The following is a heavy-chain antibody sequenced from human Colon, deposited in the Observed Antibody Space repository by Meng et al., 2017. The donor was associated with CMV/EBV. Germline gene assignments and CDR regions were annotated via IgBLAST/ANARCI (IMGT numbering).Heavy chain of an antibody. Sequence: GESLKISCKGSGYSFADYWIGWVRQMPGKGLEWMGIIYPGDSDTRYSPSFDGQVTISADKSISTAYLQWSSLKASDTAMYHCARNRDFWSGSPFDNWGQGTLVTVSS. D-gene: IGHD3-3*01. CDR2: IYPGDSDT. V-gene: IGHV5-51*01. CDR1: GYSFADYW. CDR3: ARNRDFWSGSPFDN. J-gene: IGHJ4*02.